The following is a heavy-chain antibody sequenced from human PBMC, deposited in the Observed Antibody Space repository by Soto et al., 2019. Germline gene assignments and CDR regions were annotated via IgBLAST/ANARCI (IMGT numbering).Heavy chain of an antibody. Sequence: PGGSLRLSCTVSGFTFDNYAMSWVRQATGKGLEWISGINWNGASAGYADSVKGRFTISRDNAKNSLYLQMNSLRAEDTALYYCARGLNKAALSFEYWGQGTLVTVSS. D-gene: IGHD6-25*01. CDR1: GFTFDNYA. CDR2: INWNGASA. CDR3: ARGLNKAALSFEY. V-gene: IGHV3-20*04. J-gene: IGHJ4*01.